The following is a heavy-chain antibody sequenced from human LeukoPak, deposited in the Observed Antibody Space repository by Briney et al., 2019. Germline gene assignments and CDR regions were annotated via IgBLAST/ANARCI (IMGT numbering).Heavy chain of an antibody. CDR3: AELGITMIGGV. CDR1: GFSFSSHW. CDR2: IKHDGSKK. Sequence: GGSLRLSCAASGFSFSSHWMSWVRQAPGKGLEWVANIKHDGSKKYYVDSVKGRFTISRDNAKNSLYLQMNSLRAEDTAVYYCAELGITMIGGVWGKGTTVTISS. D-gene: IGHD3-10*02. V-gene: IGHV3-7*01. J-gene: IGHJ6*04.